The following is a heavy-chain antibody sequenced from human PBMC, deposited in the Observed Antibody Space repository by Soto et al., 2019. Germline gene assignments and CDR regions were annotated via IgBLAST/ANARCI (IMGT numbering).Heavy chain of an antibody. CDR1: GLTFSNYA. V-gene: IGHV3-23*01. Sequence: EVQMLESGVGLVQPGGSLRLSCAASGLTFSNYAMSWVRQAPGKGLEWVSTISGSGGSTFSADSVKGRFTISRDNSKNSRYLQMNNLRAEDTAVYYCAKGGTVVASTFDYWGQGTLVTVSS. CDR3: AKGGTVVASTFDY. CDR2: ISGSGGST. D-gene: IGHD2-2*01. J-gene: IGHJ4*02.